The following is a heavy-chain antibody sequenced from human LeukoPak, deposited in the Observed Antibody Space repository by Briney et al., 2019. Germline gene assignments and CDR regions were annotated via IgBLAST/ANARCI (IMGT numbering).Heavy chain of an antibody. CDR3: ARAPASWEDGFDI. CDR1: GGSISSYY. Sequence: SETLSLTCTVSGGSISSYYWSWIRQPPGKGLEWIGYIYYSGSTYYNPSLKSRVTISVDTSKNQFSLKLSSVTAADTAVYYCARAPASWEDGFDIWGQGTMVTVSS. CDR2: IYYSGST. D-gene: IGHD7-27*01. V-gene: IGHV4-59*01. J-gene: IGHJ3*02.